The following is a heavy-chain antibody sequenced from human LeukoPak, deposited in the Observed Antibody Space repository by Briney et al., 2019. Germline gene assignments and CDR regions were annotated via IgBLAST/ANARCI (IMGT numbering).Heavy chain of an antibody. Sequence: GGSLRLSCAASGFTFSSYAMSWVRQAPGKGLEWVSAISGSGGSTYYADSVKGRFTISRDNAKNSLYLQMNSLRAEDTAVYYCARDTGYSSGWHGVEDYWGQGTLVTVSS. CDR2: ISGSGGST. CDR3: ARDTGYSSGWHGVEDY. V-gene: IGHV3-23*01. D-gene: IGHD6-19*01. J-gene: IGHJ4*02. CDR1: GFTFSSYA.